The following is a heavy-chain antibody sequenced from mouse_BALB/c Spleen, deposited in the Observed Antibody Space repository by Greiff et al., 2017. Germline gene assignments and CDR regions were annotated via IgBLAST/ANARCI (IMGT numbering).Heavy chain of an antibody. J-gene: IGHJ4*01. D-gene: IGHD1-1*01. CDR1: GYAFTNYL. V-gene: IGHV1-54*01. Sequence: QVQLQQSGAELVRPGTSVKVSCKASGYAFTNYLIEWVKQRPGQGLEWIGVINPGSGGTNYNEKFKGKATLTADKSSSTAYMQLSSLTSDDSAVYFCARSSSYDYAMDYWGQGTSVTVSS. CDR2: INPGSGGT. CDR3: ARSSSYDYAMDY.